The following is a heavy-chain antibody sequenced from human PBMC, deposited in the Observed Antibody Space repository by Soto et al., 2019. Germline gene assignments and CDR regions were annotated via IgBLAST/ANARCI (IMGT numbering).Heavy chain of an antibody. CDR3: ARQGQRTYYYYGMDV. V-gene: IGHV5-51*01. J-gene: IGHJ6*02. CDR1: GYSFTSYW. Sequence: PGESLKISCKGSGYSFTSYWIGWVRQMPGKGLEWMGIIYPGDSDTRYSPSFQGQVTISADKSISTAYLQWSSLKASDTAMYYCARQGQRTYYYYGMDVWGQGTTVTVSS. CDR2: IYPGDSDT.